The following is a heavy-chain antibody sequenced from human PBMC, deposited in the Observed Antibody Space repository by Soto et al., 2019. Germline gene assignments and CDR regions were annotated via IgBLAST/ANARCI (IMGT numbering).Heavy chain of an antibody. J-gene: IGHJ4*02. V-gene: IGHV4-59*08. D-gene: IGHD4-17*01. CDR2: IYYSGST. CDR1: GGSISSYY. CDR3: ARRYGDYFDY. Sequence: SETLSLTCTVSGGSISSYYWSWIRQPPGKGLEWIGYIYYSGSTNYNPSLKSRVTISVDTSKNQFSLKLSSVTAADTAVYYCARRYGDYFDYWGQGTLVTVSA.